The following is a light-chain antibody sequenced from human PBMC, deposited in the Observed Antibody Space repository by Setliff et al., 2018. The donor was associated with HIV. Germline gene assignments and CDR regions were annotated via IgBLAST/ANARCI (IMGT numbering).Light chain of an antibody. J-gene: IGLJ1*01. Sequence: QSALTQPASVSGSPGQSITISCTGTSSDAGTYNFVSWYQQHPGKAPKLIIFEGTKRLSGVSNRFSGSNSGNTASLTISGLQPEDEADYYCCSHAGGNTYIFGRGTKVTVL. CDR2: EGT. V-gene: IGLV2-23*01. CDR1: SSDAGTYNF. CDR3: CSHAGGNTYI.